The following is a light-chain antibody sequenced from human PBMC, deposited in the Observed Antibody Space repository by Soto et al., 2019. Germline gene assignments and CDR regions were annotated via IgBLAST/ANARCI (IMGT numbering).Light chain of an antibody. Sequence: SYELTQPPSVSVSPGQTASITCSGDKLGDKYACWYQQKPGQSPVLVIYQDSKRPSGIPERFSGSNSGNTATLTISGTQAKDGADYYLQGGGSSTVVIGGGTQLTVL. V-gene: IGLV3-1*01. CDR1: KLGDKY. CDR3: QGGGSSTVV. J-gene: IGLJ2*01. CDR2: QDS.